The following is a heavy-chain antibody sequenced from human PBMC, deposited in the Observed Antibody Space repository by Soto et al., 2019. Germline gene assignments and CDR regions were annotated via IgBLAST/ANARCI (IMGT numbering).Heavy chain of an antibody. CDR2: MNPNSVNT. Sequence: QVQLLQSGAEVKKPAASVKVSCKASGYTFTSDDINWVRQATGQGVEWMGWMNPNSVNTGYAQKVQGRVTMTRNTSISIAYMELSSLRSADTAVYYCARLQYYGSGSYYIAYYFYCGIDVWGQGTTVTVSS. V-gene: IGHV1-8*01. CDR3: ARLQYYGSGSYYIAYYFYCGIDV. J-gene: IGHJ6*02. CDR1: GYTFTSDD. D-gene: IGHD3-10*01.